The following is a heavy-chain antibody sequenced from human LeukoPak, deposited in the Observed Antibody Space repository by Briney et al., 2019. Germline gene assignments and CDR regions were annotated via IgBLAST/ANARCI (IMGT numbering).Heavy chain of an antibody. V-gene: IGHV4-61*01. D-gene: IGHD3-22*01. CDR1: GGSISSSSYY. Sequence: SETLSLTCTVSGGSISSSSYYWSWIRQPPGKGLEWIGYIYYSGSTNYNPSLKSRVTISVDTSKNQFSLKLSSVTAADTAVYYCARVSGKWLSVDYWGQGTLVTVSS. CDR3: ARVSGKWLSVDY. J-gene: IGHJ4*02. CDR2: IYYSGST.